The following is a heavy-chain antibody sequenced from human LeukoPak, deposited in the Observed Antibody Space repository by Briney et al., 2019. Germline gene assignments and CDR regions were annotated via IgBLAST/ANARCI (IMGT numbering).Heavy chain of an antibody. D-gene: IGHD6-13*01. Sequence: SQTLSLTCTVSGGSISSGSYYWSWIRQPAGKGLEWIGRIYTSGSTNYNPSLKSRVTISVDTSKNQFSLKLSSVTAADTAVYYCARRDIAAAGTGAFDIWGQGTMVTVSS. V-gene: IGHV4-61*02. J-gene: IGHJ3*02. CDR1: GGSISSGSYY. CDR2: IYTSGST. CDR3: ARRDIAAAGTGAFDI.